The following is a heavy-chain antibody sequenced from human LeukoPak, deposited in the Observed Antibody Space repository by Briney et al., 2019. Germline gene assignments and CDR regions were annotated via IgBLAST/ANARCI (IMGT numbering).Heavy chain of an antibody. CDR2: IISNSGSI. J-gene: IGHJ4*02. V-gene: IGHV3-9*01. CDR3: AKDTRRHYTSGPNPDSLH. Sequence: PGRSLRLSCAGSGFIFNNYAMHWVRQPPGKDLEWVSGIISNSGSIDYADSVKGRFTISRDNAKNSLYLQMNSLRVEDTAFYYCAKDTRRHYTSGPNPDSLHWGQGALVTASS. CDR1: GFIFNNYA. D-gene: IGHD6-19*01.